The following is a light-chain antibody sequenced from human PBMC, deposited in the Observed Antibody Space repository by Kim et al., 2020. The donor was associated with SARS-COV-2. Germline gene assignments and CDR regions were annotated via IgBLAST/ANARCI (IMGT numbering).Light chain of an antibody. CDR3: QQYKSYPLT. CDR1: QSISSW. CDR2: KAS. Sequence: ASVGDRVPITCRASQSISSWLAGYQQKPGKAPKILIYKASSLQSGVPSRFSGSGSGTEFTLTISSLQPDDFATYYCQQYKSYPLTFGQGTKVETK. V-gene: IGKV1-5*03. J-gene: IGKJ1*01.